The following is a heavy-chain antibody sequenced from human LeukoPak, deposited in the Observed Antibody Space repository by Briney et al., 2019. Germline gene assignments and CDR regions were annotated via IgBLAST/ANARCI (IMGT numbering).Heavy chain of an antibody. J-gene: IGHJ4*02. Sequence: SVKVSCKASGGTFSSYTISWVRQAPGQGLEWMGRIIPILGIANYAQKFQGRVTITADKSTSTAYMELSNLRSEDTAVYYCARSSRSGTTADYWGQGTLVTVSS. CDR3: ARSSRSGTTADY. CDR1: GGTFSSYT. CDR2: IIPILGIA. V-gene: IGHV1-69*02. D-gene: IGHD1-26*01.